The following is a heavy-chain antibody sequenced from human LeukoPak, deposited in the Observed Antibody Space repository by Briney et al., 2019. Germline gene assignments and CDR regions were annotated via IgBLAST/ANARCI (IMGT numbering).Heavy chain of an antibody. CDR2: ISSNGGST. J-gene: IGHJ3*02. D-gene: IGHD2-21*01. V-gene: IGHV3-64*01. CDR1: GFTFHDYP. CDR3: ARDRKDLSPGGGAWCAFDI. Sequence: PGGSLRLSCAASGFTFHDYPMHWVRQAPGKGLEYVSAISSNGGSTYYANSVKGRFTISRDNSKNTLYLQMGSLRAEDMAVYYCARDRKDLSPGGGAWCAFDIWGQGTMVTVSS.